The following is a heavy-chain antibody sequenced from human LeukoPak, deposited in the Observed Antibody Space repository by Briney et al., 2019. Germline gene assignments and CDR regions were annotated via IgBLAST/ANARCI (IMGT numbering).Heavy chain of an antibody. CDR3: ASSVAGLLGGDYFDY. CDR2: ISSSSNTI. CDR1: GFTFSSYR. D-gene: IGHD6-19*01. V-gene: IGHV3-48*04. J-gene: IGHJ4*02. Sequence: SGGSLRLSCATSGFTFSSYRMNWVRQAPGKGLEWLSYISSSSNTIYYAASVKGRFTISRDNAKNSLYLQMNSLRAEDTAVYYCASSVAGLLGGDYFDYWGQGTLVTVSS.